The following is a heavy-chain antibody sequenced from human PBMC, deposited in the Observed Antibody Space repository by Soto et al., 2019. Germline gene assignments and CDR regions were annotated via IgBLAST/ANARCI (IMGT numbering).Heavy chain of an antibody. CDR2: ISSGGTTI. CDR3: ARGGTSMIVAKNFDY. D-gene: IGHD3-22*01. Sequence: GGSLRLSCAASGFTFSSYEMNWVRQAPGKGLEWVSYISSGGTTIYYADSVKGRFTISRDNAENSLYLQVISLRAEDTAVYYCARGGTSMIVAKNFDYWGQGTLVTVS. CDR1: GFTFSSYE. V-gene: IGHV3-48*03. J-gene: IGHJ4*02.